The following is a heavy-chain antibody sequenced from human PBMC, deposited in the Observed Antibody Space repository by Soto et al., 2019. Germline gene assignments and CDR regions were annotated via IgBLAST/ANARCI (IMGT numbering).Heavy chain of an antibody. J-gene: IGHJ3*02. Sequence: SETLSLTCTVSGGSISSYYWSWIRQPPGKGLEWIGYIYYSGSTNYNPSLKSRVTISVDTSKNQFSLKLSSVTAADTAVYYCARLGLVVVVAATPNDAFDIWGQGTMVTVSS. CDR3: ARLGLVVVVAATPNDAFDI. D-gene: IGHD2-15*01. CDR2: IYYSGST. V-gene: IGHV4-59*08. CDR1: GGSISSYY.